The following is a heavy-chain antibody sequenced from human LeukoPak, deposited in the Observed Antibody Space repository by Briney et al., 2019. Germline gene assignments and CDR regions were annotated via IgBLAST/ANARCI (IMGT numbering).Heavy chain of an antibody. CDR2: INPSGGST. V-gene: IGHV1-46*01. J-gene: IGHJ2*01. D-gene: IGHD5-18*01. CDR3: ARVVDTANWYFDL. Sequence: ASVKVSCKAPGYTFTSYYMHWVRQAPGQGLEWMGIINPSGGSTSYAQKFQGRVTMTRDTSTSTVYMELSSLRSEDTAVHYCARVVDTANWYFDLWGRGTLVTVSS. CDR1: GYTFTSYY.